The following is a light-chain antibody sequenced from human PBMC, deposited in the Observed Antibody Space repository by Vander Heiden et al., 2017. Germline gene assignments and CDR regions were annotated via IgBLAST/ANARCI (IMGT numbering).Light chain of an antibody. V-gene: IGKV1-12*01. Sequence: DIQMTQSPSSVSASVGDRVTITCRASQGISSWLACYQQKPGKAPKLLLYSASSLQSGVPSRFSGSGSATDFTLTISSRLPQDFATYYCRQAYSFPLTFGGGTKVEIK. J-gene: IGKJ4*01. CDR1: QGISSW. CDR2: SAS. CDR3: RQAYSFPLT.